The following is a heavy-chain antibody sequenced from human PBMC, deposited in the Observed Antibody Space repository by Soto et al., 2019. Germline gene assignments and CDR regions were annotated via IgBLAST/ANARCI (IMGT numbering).Heavy chain of an antibody. CDR3: ARVFDGYDFDY. D-gene: IGHD2-2*03. CDR2: ISSDGSNQ. J-gene: IGHJ4*02. V-gene: IGHV3-30-3*01. CDR1: GFTFETFY. Sequence: QVQLVESGGGVVQPGTSLTLSCAASGFTFETFYMHWVRQAPGKGLQWVGVISSDGSNQYYADSVKGRFSISRDNSKNILYLQLNSLIPQDTAVYSCARVFDGYDFDYWGQGALVTVSS.